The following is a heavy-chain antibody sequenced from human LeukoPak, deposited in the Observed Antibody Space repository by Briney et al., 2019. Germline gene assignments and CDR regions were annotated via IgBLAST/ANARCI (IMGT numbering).Heavy chain of an antibody. CDR3: ARGLQLRTKGTFDY. J-gene: IGHJ4*02. Sequence: ASVKVSCKASGYIITSYYMHWVRQAPGRGLVWMGMINPKGGSTTYAQNFQGRVTMTRDTSTTTVYMELNSLRSQDTAVYYCARGLQLRTKGTFDYWGQGTLVTVSS. D-gene: IGHD5-18*01. CDR1: GYIITSYY. V-gene: IGHV1-46*01. CDR2: INPKGGST.